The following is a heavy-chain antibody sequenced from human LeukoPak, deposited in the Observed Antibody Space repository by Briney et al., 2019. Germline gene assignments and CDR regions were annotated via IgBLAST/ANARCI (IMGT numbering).Heavy chain of an antibody. D-gene: IGHD4/OR15-4a*01. CDR2: IYSDNT. J-gene: IGHJ4*02. CDR1: GFTVSSNS. CDR3: ARRAGAYSHPYDY. V-gene: IGHV3-53*01. Sequence: PGGSLRLSCTVSGFTVSSNSMSWVRQAPGKGREWVSFIYSDNTHYSDSVKGRFTISRDNSKNTLYLQMNSLRAEDTAVYHCARRAGAYSHPYDYWGQGTLVTVSS.